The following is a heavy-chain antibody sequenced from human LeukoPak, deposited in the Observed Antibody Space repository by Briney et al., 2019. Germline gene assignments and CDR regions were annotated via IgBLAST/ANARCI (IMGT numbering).Heavy chain of an antibody. CDR1: GYSISSGYY. CDR3: ARVGEPGRAFDI. J-gene: IGHJ3*02. V-gene: IGHV4-38-2*01. Sequence: SETLSLTCAVSGYSISSGYYWGWIRPPPGKGLEWIGNIYHSGSTYYNPSLKSRVTMSEETNKRQFSLKLSSVTAADTAVYYCARVGEPGRAFDIWGQGTMVTVSS. D-gene: IGHD2-21*01. CDR2: IYHSGST.